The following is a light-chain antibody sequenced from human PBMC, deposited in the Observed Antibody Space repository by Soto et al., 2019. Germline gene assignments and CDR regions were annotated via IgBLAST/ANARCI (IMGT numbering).Light chain of an antibody. Sequence: DIPMTQSPSTLSASVGDRVTITCRASQSISSWLAWYQQKPGKAPKLLIYDASSLESGVPSRFSGSGSGTEFTLPISSPQPDDFAPYYCQQYNSYPGTFGQGTKVEIK. CDR2: DAS. J-gene: IGKJ1*01. CDR1: QSISSW. CDR3: QQYNSYPGT. V-gene: IGKV1-5*01.